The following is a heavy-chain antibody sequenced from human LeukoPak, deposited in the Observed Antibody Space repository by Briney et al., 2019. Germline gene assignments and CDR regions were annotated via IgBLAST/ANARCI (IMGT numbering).Heavy chain of an antibody. D-gene: IGHD3-3*01. CDR3: AREIGTYYDFWSGYYNTRTFDY. CDR1: GYTFTSYA. V-gene: IGHV7-4-1*02. J-gene: IGHJ4*02. Sequence: GASVNVSCKASGYTFTSYAMNWVRQAPGQGLEWMGWINTNTGNPTYAQGFTGRFVFSLDTSVSTAYLQISSLKAEDTAVYYCAREIGTYYDFWSGYYNTRTFDYWGQGTLVTVSS. CDR2: INTNTGNP.